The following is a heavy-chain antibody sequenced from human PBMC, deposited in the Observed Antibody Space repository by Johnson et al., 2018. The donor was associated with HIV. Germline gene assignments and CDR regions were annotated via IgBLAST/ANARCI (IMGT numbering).Heavy chain of an antibody. CDR2: ISYAGSNK. V-gene: IGHV3-30*04. CDR1: GFTFSSYA. D-gene: IGHD1-26*01. CDR3: ARDGAIAGAATEALDL. J-gene: IGHJ3*01. Sequence: QVQLVESGGGLIQPGGSLRLSCAASGFTFSSYAMHWVRQAPGKGLEWVAVISYAGSNKYYADSVKGRFTISRDNSKNALSLQLNSLRPEDTAVYYCARDGAIAGAATEALDLWGQGTMVIVSS.